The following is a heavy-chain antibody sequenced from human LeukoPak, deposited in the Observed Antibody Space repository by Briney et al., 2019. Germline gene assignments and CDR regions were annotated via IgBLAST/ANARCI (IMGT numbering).Heavy chain of an antibody. D-gene: IGHD6-19*01. J-gene: IGHJ4*02. V-gene: IGHV3-74*01. CDR3: ARVSSGASPAGDY. CDR2: INGDGSST. Sequence: GGSLRLSCAASGFTFSSYWMHWVRQAPGKGLVWVSRINGDGSSTSYADSVKGRFTISRDNAKNTLYPQMNSLRAEDTAVYYCARVSSGASPAGDYWGQGTLVTVSS. CDR1: GFTFSSYW.